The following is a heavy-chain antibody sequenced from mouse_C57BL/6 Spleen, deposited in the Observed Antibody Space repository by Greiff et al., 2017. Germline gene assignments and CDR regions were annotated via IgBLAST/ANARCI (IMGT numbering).Heavy chain of an antibody. D-gene: IGHD4-1*01. J-gene: IGHJ4*01. Sequence: VQLQQPGAELVKPGASVKLSCKASGYTFTSYWMHWVKQRPGQGLAWIGMLHPNSGSTNYNEKFKSKATLTVDKSSSTAYMQLSSLTSEDSAVYYCARGTGTSAMDYWGQGTSVTVSS. CDR1: GYTFTSYW. CDR3: ARGTGTSAMDY. V-gene: IGHV1-64*01. CDR2: LHPNSGST.